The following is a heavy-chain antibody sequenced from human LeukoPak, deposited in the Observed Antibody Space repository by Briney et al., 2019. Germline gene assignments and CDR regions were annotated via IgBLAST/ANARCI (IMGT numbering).Heavy chain of an antibody. CDR2: ISAFSGDT. D-gene: IGHD4-17*01. CDR1: GYSFSSYA. J-gene: IGHJ4*02. V-gene: IGHV1-18*01. CDR3: ARGPYGDEGFDY. Sequence: ASVKVSCKASGYSFSSYAIIWVRQAPEQGLEWMGWISAFSGDTTYEQKLQGRVTMTTDTSTSTVYMELRSLRSDDTAVYYCARGPYGDEGFDYWGQGTLVAVSS.